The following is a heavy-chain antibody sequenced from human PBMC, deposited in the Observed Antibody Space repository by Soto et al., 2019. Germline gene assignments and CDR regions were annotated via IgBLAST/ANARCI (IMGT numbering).Heavy chain of an antibody. CDR3: ARTTSRFDPYYFEY. D-gene: IGHD3-3*01. J-gene: IGHJ4*02. CDR1: GFTFSSYG. V-gene: IGHV3-33*01. CDR2: IWYDGSNK. Sequence: QVRLVESGGGVVQPGRSLRLSCAASGFTFSSYGMHWVRQAPGKGLEWVAVIWYDGSNKYYADSVKGRFTISRDNSKNTLYLQMNSLRAEDTAVYYCARTTSRFDPYYFEYWGQGTLVTVSS.